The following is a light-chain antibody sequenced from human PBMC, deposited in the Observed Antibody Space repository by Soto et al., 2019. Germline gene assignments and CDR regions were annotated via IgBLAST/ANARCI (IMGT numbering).Light chain of an antibody. CDR2: VNSDGSH. V-gene: IGLV4-69*01. Sequence: QSVLTQSPSASASLGASVKLTCTLSSGHSSYAIAWHQQQPEKDPRYLMKVNSDGSHSKGDGIPDRFSGSSSGAERYFTISSLQSEDEADYYCQTWGTAYVLFGGGTKLTVL. J-gene: IGLJ2*01. CDR3: QTWGTAYVL. CDR1: SGHSSYA.